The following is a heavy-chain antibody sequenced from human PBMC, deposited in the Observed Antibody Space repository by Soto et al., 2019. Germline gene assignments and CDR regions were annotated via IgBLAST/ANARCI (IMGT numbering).Heavy chain of an antibody. CDR1: GGSISSYY. Sequence: SDTLSVTFTVSGGSISSYYWSWIRQPPGKGLEWILYIYYSGSTNYKPSLKSRVTISVDTSKNQFSLKLSSVTAADTAVYYCARQHALYSSGWYGYXDYWCQGTLVTXSX. J-gene: IGHJ4*02. V-gene: IGHV4-59*01. CDR3: ARQHALYSSGWYGYXDY. D-gene: IGHD6-19*01. CDR2: IYYSGST.